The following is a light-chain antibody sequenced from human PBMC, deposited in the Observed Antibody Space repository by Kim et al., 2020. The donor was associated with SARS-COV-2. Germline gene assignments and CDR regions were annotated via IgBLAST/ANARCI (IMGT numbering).Light chain of an antibody. CDR1: KLGDKY. J-gene: IGLJ2*01. Sequence: SYELTQPPSVSVYPGQTASITCSGDKLGDKYACWYQQKPGQSPVLVIYQDSKRPSGIPERFSGSNSGNTATLTLSGTQAMDEADYYCQAWDSSTAVVFGGGTQLTVL. CDR2: QDS. CDR3: QAWDSSTAVV. V-gene: IGLV3-1*01.